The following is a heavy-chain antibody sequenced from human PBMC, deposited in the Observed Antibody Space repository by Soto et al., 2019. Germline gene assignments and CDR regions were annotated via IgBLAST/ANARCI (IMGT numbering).Heavy chain of an antibody. V-gene: IGHV4-59*01. J-gene: IGHJ5*02. CDR2: IYYSGST. Sequence: QVQLQESGPGLVKPSETLSLTCTVSGGSISSYYWSWIRQPPGKGLEWIGYIYYSGSTNYNPSLKSRVTISVDTSKNQFSLKLSSVTAADTAVYYCARDHGVGGWFDPWGQGTLVTVSS. CDR1: GGSISSYY. CDR3: ARDHGVGGWFDP. D-gene: IGHD3-16*01.